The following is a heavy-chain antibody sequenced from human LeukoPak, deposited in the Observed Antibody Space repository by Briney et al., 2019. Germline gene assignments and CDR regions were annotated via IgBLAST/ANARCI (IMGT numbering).Heavy chain of an antibody. CDR3: AMARYGDYDYYYYYMDV. Sequence: GASVKVSCKASGYTFTSYDINWVRQATGQGLEWMGWMNPNSGNTGYAQKFQGRVSMTRNTSISTAYMELSSLRSEGTAVYYCAMARYGDYDYYYYYMDVWGKGTTVTVSS. V-gene: IGHV1-8*01. D-gene: IGHD4-17*01. CDR2: MNPNSGNT. J-gene: IGHJ6*03. CDR1: GYTFTSYD.